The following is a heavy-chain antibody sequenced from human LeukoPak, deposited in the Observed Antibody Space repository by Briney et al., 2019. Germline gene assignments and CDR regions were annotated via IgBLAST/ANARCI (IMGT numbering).Heavy chain of an antibody. V-gene: IGHV1-69*13. J-gene: IGHJ4*02. CDR1: GGTFTSYA. CDR2: IIPIFGTA. Sequence: SVTLSCKASGGTFTSYAISWVRQAPGQRLEWMRGIIPIFGTANYAQKLQGRVTITADESTSTAYMELSSLRSEDTAVYYCARVWGSSGWYSIDYWGQGTLVTVSS. D-gene: IGHD6-19*01. CDR3: ARVWGSSGWYSIDY.